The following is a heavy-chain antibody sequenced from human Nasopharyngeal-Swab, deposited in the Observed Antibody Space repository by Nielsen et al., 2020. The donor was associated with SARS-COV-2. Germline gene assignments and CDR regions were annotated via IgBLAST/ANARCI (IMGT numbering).Heavy chain of an antibody. CDR3: ARQSLLNWFDP. V-gene: IGHV4-34*01. J-gene: IGHJ5*02. D-gene: IGHD2/OR15-2a*01. CDR1: GGSFSGYY. Sequence: SETLSLTCAVYGGSFSGYYWGWIRQPPGKGLEWIGEINHSGSTNYNPSLKSRVTISVDTSKNQFSLKLSSVTAADTAVYYCARQSLLNWFDPWGQGTLVTVSS. CDR2: INHSGST.